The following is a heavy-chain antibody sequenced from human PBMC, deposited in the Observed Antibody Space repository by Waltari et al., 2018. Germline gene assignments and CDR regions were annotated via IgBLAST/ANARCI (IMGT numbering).Heavy chain of an antibody. D-gene: IGHD3-22*01. CDR3: ATGYYDSSGYFQH. CDR2: IYYSGST. Sequence: QLQLQESGPGLVKPSETLSLTCTVSGGSISSSSYYWVWIRQPPGKGLEWIGSIYYSGSTYYNPSLKSRVTISVDTSKNQFSLKLSSVTAADTAVYYCATGYYDSSGYFQHWGQGTLVTVSS. V-gene: IGHV4-39*07. CDR1: GGSISSSSYY. J-gene: IGHJ1*01.